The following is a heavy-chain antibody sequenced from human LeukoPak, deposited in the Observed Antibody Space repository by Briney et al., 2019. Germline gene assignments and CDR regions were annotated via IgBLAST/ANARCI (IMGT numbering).Heavy chain of an antibody. CDR1: GFTFSSYA. V-gene: IGHV3-23*01. D-gene: IGHD3-9*01. CDR3: AKGGDCDILTGYYYYFDY. CDR2: ISGSGGST. J-gene: IGHJ4*02. Sequence: GGSLRLSCAASGFTFSSYAMSWVRQAPGKGLEWVSAISGSGGSTYYADSVKGRFTISRDNSKNTLYLQMNSLRAEDTAVYYCAKGGDCDILTGYYYYFDYWGQGTLVTVSS.